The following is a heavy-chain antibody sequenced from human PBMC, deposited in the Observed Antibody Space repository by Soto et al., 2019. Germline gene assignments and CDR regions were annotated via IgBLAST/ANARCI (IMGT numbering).Heavy chain of an antibody. V-gene: IGHV1-69*01. CDR2: IIPIFGTA. CDR1: GGTFSSYA. CDR3: ARDGYSSSLLGHRYFQH. D-gene: IGHD6-13*01. J-gene: IGHJ1*01. Sequence: QVQLVQSGAEVKKPGSSVKVSCKASGGTFSSYAISWVRQAPGQGLEWMGGIIPIFGTANYAQKFQGRVTITADESTSTAYMELSSLRSEDTAVYYCARDGYSSSLLGHRYFQHWGQGTLVTVSS.